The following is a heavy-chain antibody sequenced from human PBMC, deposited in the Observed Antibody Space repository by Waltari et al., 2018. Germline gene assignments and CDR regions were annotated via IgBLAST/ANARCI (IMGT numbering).Heavy chain of an antibody. Sequence: EVQLVESGGGLVQPGGSLRLSCAASGFTFSSYWMHWVRHAPGQGLVWVYRINSDGRSKSYADSVKGRFTISRDNAKNTLYLQMNSLRAEDTAVYYCARGYSGYDPPRYWGQGTLVTVPS. CDR1: GFTFSSYW. D-gene: IGHD5-12*01. CDR2: INSDGRSK. CDR3: ARGYSGYDPPRY. J-gene: IGHJ4*02. V-gene: IGHV3-74*01.